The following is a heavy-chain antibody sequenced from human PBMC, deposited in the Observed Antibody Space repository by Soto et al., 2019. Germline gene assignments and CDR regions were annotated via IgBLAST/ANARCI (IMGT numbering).Heavy chain of an antibody. CDR3: ARGRSVGYYYGMDV. CDR2: INHSGST. CDR1: GGSFSGYY. Sequence: PSETLSLTCAVYGGSFSGYYWSWVRQPPGKGLEWIGEINHSGSTNYNPSLKSRVTISVDTSKSQFSLKLSSVTAADTAVYYCARGRSVGYYYGMDVWGQGTTVTVSS. J-gene: IGHJ6*02. V-gene: IGHV4-34*01.